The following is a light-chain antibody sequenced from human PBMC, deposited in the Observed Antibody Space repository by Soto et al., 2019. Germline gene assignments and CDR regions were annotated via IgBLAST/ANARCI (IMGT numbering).Light chain of an antibody. V-gene: IGKV3-15*01. J-gene: IGKJ1*01. Sequence: EIVMKQSPATLSVSPGERATLSCRASQSVSSNLAWYQQKPGQAPRLLIYGASTRATGIPARFSGSGSGTEFTLTIRSLQPEDFAVHYSQHYNNWPTWTSGKGTQVDI. CDR1: QSVSSN. CDR3: QHYNNWPTWT. CDR2: GAS.